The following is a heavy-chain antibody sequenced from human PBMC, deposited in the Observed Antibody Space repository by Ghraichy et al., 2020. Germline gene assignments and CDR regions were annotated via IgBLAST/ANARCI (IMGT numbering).Heavy chain of an antibody. V-gene: IGHV4-4*07. J-gene: IGHJ6*01. CDR2: IYSSGIT. CDR3: ARGFCSNDSCFRGRDYNDGLEV. D-gene: IGHD2-2*01. CDR1: GGSMGGHY. Sequence: SETLSLTCTVSGGSMGGHYWTWIRQPAGRGLEWIGRIYSSGITNYNASLKRRLTMSVDTSKNQFSLKLSSVTAADTAVYYCARGFCSNDSCFRGRDYNDGLEVWGRGTKVTVSS.